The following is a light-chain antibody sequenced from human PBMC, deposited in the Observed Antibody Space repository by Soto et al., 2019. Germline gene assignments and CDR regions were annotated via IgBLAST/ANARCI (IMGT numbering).Light chain of an antibody. Sequence: EIVVTQSPGTLSLSTGERATLSCRASQSVSSSYLAWYQQKPGQAPRLLIYGASSRATGIPDRFSGSGSGTDFTLTISRLGPEDFAVYYCQQYGSSPTWTFGQGTKVDIK. V-gene: IGKV3-20*01. CDR2: GAS. J-gene: IGKJ1*01. CDR1: QSVSSSY. CDR3: QQYGSSPTWT.